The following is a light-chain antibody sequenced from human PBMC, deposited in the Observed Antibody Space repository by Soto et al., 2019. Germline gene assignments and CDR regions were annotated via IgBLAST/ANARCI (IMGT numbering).Light chain of an antibody. CDR2: DVS. V-gene: IGLV2-14*01. J-gene: IGLJ2*01. CDR1: SSDVGGYNY. CDR3: SSFTDSSTLV. Sequence: QSALTQPASVSGSPGQSITISCTGTSSDVGGYNYVSWYQQHPGEAPKLMVYDVSYRPSGVSNRFSGSKSGNTASLTISGLQAEDEADYYCSSFTDSSTLVFGGGTKLT.